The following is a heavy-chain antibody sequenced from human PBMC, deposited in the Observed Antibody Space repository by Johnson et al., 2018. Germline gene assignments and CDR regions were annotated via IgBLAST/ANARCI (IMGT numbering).Heavy chain of an antibody. CDR2: ISSSSSPI. Sequence: VQLVESGGGLVQPAGSLRLSCAASGFTFSTYSMNWVRQAPGEGLEWVSYISSSSSPIYYADSVTGRFTISRDNAKNSLYLQMNSLRAEDTAVYYCARVQINDFWSGYRRYYYYYMDVWGQGTTVTVSS. D-gene: IGHD3-3*01. V-gene: IGHV3-48*01. CDR1: GFTFSTYS. J-gene: IGHJ6*03. CDR3: ARVQINDFWSGYRRYYYYYMDV.